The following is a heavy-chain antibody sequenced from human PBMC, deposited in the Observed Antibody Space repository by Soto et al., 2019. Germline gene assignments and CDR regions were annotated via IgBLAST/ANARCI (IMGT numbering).Heavy chain of an antibody. D-gene: IGHD6-6*01. Sequence: GGSLRLSCAASGFTFSSYGMHWVRQAPGKGLEWVAVIWYDGSNKYYADSVKGRFTISRDNSKNTLYLQMNSLRAEDTAVYYCARDFGSSFYLDYWGQGTLVTVSS. V-gene: IGHV3-33*01. CDR2: IWYDGSNK. CDR3: ARDFGSSFYLDY. J-gene: IGHJ4*02. CDR1: GFTFSSYG.